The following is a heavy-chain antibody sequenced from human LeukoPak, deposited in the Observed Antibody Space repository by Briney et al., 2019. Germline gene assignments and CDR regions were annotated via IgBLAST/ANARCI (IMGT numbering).Heavy chain of an antibody. Sequence: GGSLRLSCAASGFTFSGYSMNWVRQAPGKGLEWVSYISSSSSTIYYADSVKGRFTISRDNAKNSLYLQMNSLRAEDTAVYYCARDRGAGSGSYYKDYWGQGTLVTVSS. CDR2: ISSSSSTI. J-gene: IGHJ4*02. CDR1: GFTFSGYS. V-gene: IGHV3-48*01. CDR3: ARDRGAGSGSYYKDY. D-gene: IGHD3-10*01.